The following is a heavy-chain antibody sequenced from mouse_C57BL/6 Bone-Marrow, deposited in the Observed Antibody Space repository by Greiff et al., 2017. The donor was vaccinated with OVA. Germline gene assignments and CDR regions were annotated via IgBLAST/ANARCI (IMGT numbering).Heavy chain of an antibody. V-gene: IGHV1-82*01. CDR2: IYPGDGDT. Sequence: VKLMESGPELVKPGASVKISCKASGYAFSSSWMNWVKQRPGKGLEWIGRIYPGDGDTNYNGKFKGKATLTADKSSSTAYMQLSSLTSADSAVYFCAHSWVIDYWGQGTTLTVSS. CDR3: AHSWVIDY. J-gene: IGHJ2*01. D-gene: IGHD1-1*01. CDR1: GYAFSSSW.